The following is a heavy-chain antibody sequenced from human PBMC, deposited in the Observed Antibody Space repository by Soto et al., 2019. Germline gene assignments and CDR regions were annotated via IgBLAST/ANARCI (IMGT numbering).Heavy chain of an antibody. D-gene: IGHD3-16*01. CDR2: TYYRSKWYN. Sequence: QTLSLTCAISGDSVSRNSAAWHWIRQSPSRGLEWLGRTYYRSKWYNDYAVSVKSRISINPDTSKNQFSLQLNSVTPEDTAVYYCARAPGGIDAFDIWGQGTVVTVSS. V-gene: IGHV6-1*01. CDR1: GDSVSRNSAA. J-gene: IGHJ3*02. CDR3: ARAPGGIDAFDI.